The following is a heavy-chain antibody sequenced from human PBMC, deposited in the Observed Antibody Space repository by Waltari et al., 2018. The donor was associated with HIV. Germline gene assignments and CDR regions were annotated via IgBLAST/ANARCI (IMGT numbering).Heavy chain of an antibody. V-gene: IGHV4-39*01. CDR1: GASMTSSSYY. CDR2: MSYSGST. Sequence: QLQLQESGPGLVKSSETLSLTCTVSGASMTSSSYYWGWIRPPPGKGLEWIGSMSYSGSTYNNASLRSRLTISVDTSKNQFSLKLTSVTAADTAMYYCARSFSGYSNYFDPWGQGTLVTVSS. CDR3: ARSFSGYSNYFDP. D-gene: IGHD4-4*01. J-gene: IGHJ5*02.